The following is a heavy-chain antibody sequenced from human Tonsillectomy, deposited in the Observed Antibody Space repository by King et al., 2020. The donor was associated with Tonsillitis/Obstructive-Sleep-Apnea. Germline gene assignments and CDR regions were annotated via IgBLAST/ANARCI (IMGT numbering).Heavy chain of an antibody. D-gene: IGHD3-16*01. Sequence: VQLGQSGAEVKKPGASVKVSCKVSGSTLTDLSIHWVRQAPGKGLEWMGGFGPDDGETIYAQKLQGRLTMTEETSADTAYMELSSLRSEDTAVYYCATQQWLHFGGFTFDFWGQGTLVTVSS. CDR1: GSTLTDLS. V-gene: IGHV1-24*01. CDR3: ATQQWLHFGGFTFDF. J-gene: IGHJ4*02. CDR2: FGPDDGET.